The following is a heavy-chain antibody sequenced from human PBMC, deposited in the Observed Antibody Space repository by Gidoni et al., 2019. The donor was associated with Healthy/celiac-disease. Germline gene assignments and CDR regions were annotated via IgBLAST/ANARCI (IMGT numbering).Heavy chain of an antibody. D-gene: IGHD6-6*01. CDR1: GLQLSHARRG. CDR3: SRILADLYSSSPGVYYFDY. CDR2: IFSNAEK. V-gene: IGHV2-26*01. Sequence: QVTLKESGPVRVKHTETLTLTCTVSGLQLSHARRGGSWIRQPPGQALEWLAHIFSNAEKSYSTSLKSSLTISKDTSKSQVVLTMPNMDPVDTATYYCSRILADLYSSSPGVYYFDYWGQGTLVTVSS. J-gene: IGHJ4*02.